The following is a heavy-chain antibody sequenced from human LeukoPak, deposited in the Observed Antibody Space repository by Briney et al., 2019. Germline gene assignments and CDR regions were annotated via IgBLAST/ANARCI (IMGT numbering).Heavy chain of an antibody. CDR2: ISSSRSII. D-gene: IGHD3-16*02. Sequence: TGGSLRLSCAASGFTFSSYSMNWVRQAPGKGLEWVSYISSSRSIIYYADSVKGRFTFSRDNAKNSLYLQMNSLRAEDTAVYYCARGGHYDYVWGRYRQKDGFDYWGQGTLVTVSS. V-gene: IGHV3-48*01. CDR3: ARGGHYDYVWGRYRQKDGFDY. CDR1: GFTFSSYS. J-gene: IGHJ4*02.